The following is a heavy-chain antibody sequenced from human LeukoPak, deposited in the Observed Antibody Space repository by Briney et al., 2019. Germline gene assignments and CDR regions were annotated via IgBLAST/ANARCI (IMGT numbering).Heavy chain of an antibody. V-gene: IGHV3-23*01. CDR1: GFTFSSHG. D-gene: IGHD2-21*02. CDR2: SPSGGIT. CDR3: AKDEDCGRYKH. Sequence: GTLRLSCAASGFTFSSHGMNWVRQAPGKGLEWVSGSPSGGITYYTDSVKGRFTISRDNSKNTQSLQMNSLRAEDTAVYYCAKDEDCGRYKHWGQGTLVTVSS. J-gene: IGHJ1*01.